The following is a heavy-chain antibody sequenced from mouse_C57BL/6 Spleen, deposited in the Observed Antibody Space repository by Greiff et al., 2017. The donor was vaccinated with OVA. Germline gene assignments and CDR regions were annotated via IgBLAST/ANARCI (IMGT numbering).Heavy chain of an antibody. CDR1: GFNIKDYY. CDR2: IDPEDGET. V-gene: IGHV14-2*01. D-gene: IGHD2-4*01. Sequence: EVQGVESGAELVKPGASVKLSCTASGFNIKDYYMHWVKQRTEQGLEWIGRIDPEDGETKYAPKFQGKATITADTSSNTAYLQLSSLTSEDTAVYYCVYYDYDGAYFDYWGQGTTLTVSS. J-gene: IGHJ2*01. CDR3: VYYDYDGAYFDY.